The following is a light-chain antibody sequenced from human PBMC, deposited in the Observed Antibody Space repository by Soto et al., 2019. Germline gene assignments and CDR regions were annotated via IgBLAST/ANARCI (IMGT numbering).Light chain of an antibody. Sequence: QSLLTQPASVSGSPGQSITISCTGTSSDVGGYNYVSWYQQHPGKAPKLMIYDVSNRPSGVSNRFSGSKSGNTASLTISGLQAEDEADYYCSSYTSSSTGVFGTGTRSPP. J-gene: IGLJ1*01. CDR2: DVS. V-gene: IGLV2-14*01. CDR3: SSYTSSSTGV. CDR1: SSDVGGYNY.